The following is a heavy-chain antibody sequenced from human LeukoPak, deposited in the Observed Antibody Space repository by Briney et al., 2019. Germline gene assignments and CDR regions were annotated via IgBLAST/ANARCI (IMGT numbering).Heavy chain of an antibody. J-gene: IGHJ3*02. D-gene: IGHD2-2*01. CDR3: ASQGYCSSTSCPEDAFDI. CDR1: GYSFTSYW. V-gene: IGHV5-51*01. Sequence: GESLKISCKGSGYSFTSYWIGWVRQMPGKGLEWMGIIYPGDSDTRYSPSFQGQVTISADKSISTAYLQWSSLKASDTAMYYCASQGYCSSTSCPEDAFDIWGQGTMVTVSS. CDR2: IYPGDSDT.